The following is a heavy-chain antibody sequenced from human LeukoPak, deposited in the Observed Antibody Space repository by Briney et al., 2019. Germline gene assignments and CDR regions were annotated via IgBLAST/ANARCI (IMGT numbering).Heavy chain of an antibody. CDR3: ARDGYGGIDY. D-gene: IGHD4-23*01. V-gene: IGHV4-59*01. CDR1: GGSMSTYY. CDR2: NDHSWNT. J-gene: IGHJ4*02. Sequence: SETLSLTCTVAGGSMSTYYWSWIRPPQGQGLEWIAYNDHSWNTNYNPSLKGRVTISDDTSKNLFSVKLNSETAADTAVYYYARDGYGGIDYWGQGILVTVSS.